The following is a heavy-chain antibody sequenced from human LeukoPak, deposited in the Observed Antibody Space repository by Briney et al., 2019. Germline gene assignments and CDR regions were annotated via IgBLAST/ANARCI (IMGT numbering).Heavy chain of an antibody. CDR2: ISAYNGNT. D-gene: IGHD2-15*01. CDR3: ARDLSYSGRFDY. Sequence: ASVKVSCKASGGTFSSYGISWVRQAPGQGLEWMGWISAYNGNTNYAQKLQGRVTMTTDTSTSTAYMELRSLRSDDTAVYYCARDLSYSGRFDYWGQGTLVTVSS. CDR1: GGTFSSYG. J-gene: IGHJ4*02. V-gene: IGHV1-18*01.